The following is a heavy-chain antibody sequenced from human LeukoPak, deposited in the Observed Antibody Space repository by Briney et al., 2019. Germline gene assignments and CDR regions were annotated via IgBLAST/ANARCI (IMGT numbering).Heavy chain of an antibody. D-gene: IGHD3-10*01. V-gene: IGHV3-9*01. Sequence: SLRLSCAASGFTFDDYAMHWVRQAPGKGLEWVSGISWNSGSIGYADSVKGRFTISRDNAKNSLYLQMNSLRAEDTALYYCAKVAMVRGVTPMDYWGQGTLVTVSS. J-gene: IGHJ4*02. CDR1: GFTFDDYA. CDR3: AKVAMVRGVTPMDY. CDR2: ISWNSGSI.